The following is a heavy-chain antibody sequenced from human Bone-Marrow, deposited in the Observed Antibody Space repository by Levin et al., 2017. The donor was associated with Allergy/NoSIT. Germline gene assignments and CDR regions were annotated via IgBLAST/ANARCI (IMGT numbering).Heavy chain of an antibody. CDR2: ISGSGSTI. CDR1: GFNFNTYS. Sequence: GGSLRLSCAASGFNFNTYSMNWVRQAPGKGLEWISLISGSGSTIYYADSVKGRFTISRDNAKNSLSLQMNSLKVEDTAVYYCSRGGYNHVVDYWGQETLVTVS. CDR3: SRGGYNHVVDY. V-gene: IGHV3-48*01. J-gene: IGHJ4*02. D-gene: IGHD5-24*01.